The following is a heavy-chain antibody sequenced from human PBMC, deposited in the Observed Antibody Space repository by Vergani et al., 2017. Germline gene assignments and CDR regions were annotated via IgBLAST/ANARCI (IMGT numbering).Heavy chain of an antibody. V-gene: IGHV4-4*07. D-gene: IGHD5-18*01. J-gene: IGHJ4*02. CDR2: LYASGST. CDR3: ARHLRGYSYGVFDY. Sequence: QVQLQESGPGLVKPSETLSLTCTVSGGSISSYYWSWIRQPAGKGLEWIGSLYASGSTYYSPSLKSRVAISIDTSKNHFSLRLSSVTAADTAVYYCARHLRGYSYGVFDYWGQGREVTVSS. CDR1: GGSISSYY.